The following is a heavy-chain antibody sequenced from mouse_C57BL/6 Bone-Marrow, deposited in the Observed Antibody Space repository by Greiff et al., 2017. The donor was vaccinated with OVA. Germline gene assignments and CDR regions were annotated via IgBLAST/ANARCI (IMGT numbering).Heavy chain of an antibody. J-gene: IGHJ3*01. D-gene: IGHD2-4*01. CDR2: IYIGNGYT. CDR1: GYTFTSYG. V-gene: IGHV1-58*01. Sequence: VQLQQSGAELVRPGSSVKMSCKTSGYTFTSYGINWVKQRPGQGLEWIGYIYIGNGYTEYNEKFKGKATLTSDTSSSTAYMQLSSLTSEDSAIYFGASPIYYDYDRAWFAYWGQGTLVTVSA. CDR3: ASPIYYDYDRAWFAY.